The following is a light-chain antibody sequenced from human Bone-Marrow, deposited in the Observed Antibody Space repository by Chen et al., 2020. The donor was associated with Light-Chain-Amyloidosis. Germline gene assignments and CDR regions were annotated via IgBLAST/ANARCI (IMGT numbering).Light chain of an antibody. CDR1: NIGSTS. V-gene: IGLV3-21*02. CDR2: DDS. CDR3: CSYQGCCNPYV. Sequence: SYVLNQPSPVSVAPGQTDTNACGGNNIGSTSVPLYQQTPGQAPLMVVYDDSDRPSGIPERLSGSNSGNTASLTISGLQDEDEADYYCCSYQGCCNPYVFGTGTKVTVL. J-gene: IGLJ1*01.